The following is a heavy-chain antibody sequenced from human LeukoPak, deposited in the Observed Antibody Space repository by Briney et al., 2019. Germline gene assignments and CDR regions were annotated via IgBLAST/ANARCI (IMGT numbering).Heavy chain of an antibody. V-gene: IGHV3-53*01. Sequence: PGGSLRLSRTASGFSVSGNFMTWVRQAPGKGLEWISFIYAGGTTSYADSVKGRFTLSRNNSKNTIYLQLNSLRVEDTAVYYCARGRSRSSSGWYFDYWGQGTLVTVSS. CDR2: IYAGGTT. J-gene: IGHJ4*02. D-gene: IGHD3-22*01. CDR3: ARGRSRSSSGWYFDY. CDR1: GFSVSGNF.